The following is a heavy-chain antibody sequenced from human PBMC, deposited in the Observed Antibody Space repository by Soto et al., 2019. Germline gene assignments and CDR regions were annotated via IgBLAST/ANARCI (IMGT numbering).Heavy chain of an antibody. J-gene: IGHJ3*02. D-gene: IGHD3-10*01. CDR3: ARGVTMVRGDTKVPNDAFDI. V-gene: IGHV1-18*01. CDR1: GYTFTNYG. CDR2: VSTYNGNT. Sequence: ASVKVSCKASGYTFTNYGFSWVRQAPGQGLEWMGWVSTYNGNTNYAQKLQGRVTMTTDTSTSTAYMELRSLRSDDTAVYYCARGVTMVRGDTKVPNDAFDIWGQGTMVTVSS.